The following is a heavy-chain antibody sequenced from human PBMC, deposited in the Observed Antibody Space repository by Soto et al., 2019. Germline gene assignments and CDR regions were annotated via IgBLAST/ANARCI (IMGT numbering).Heavy chain of an antibody. CDR2: IGTAGDT. Sequence: EVQLVESGGGLVQPGGSLRLSCAASGFTFSSYDMHWVRQATGKGLEWVSAIGTAGDTYYPGSVKGRFTISRENAKNSLYLQMNSLRAGDTAVYYCARGGYSSGWDFDYWGQGTLVTVSS. D-gene: IGHD6-19*01. J-gene: IGHJ4*02. V-gene: IGHV3-13*01. CDR3: ARGGYSSGWDFDY. CDR1: GFTFSSYD.